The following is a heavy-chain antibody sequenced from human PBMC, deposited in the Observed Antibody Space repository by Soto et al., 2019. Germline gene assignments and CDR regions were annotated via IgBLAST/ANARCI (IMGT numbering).Heavy chain of an antibody. V-gene: IGHV1-3*04. J-gene: IGHJ4*02. CDR3: ARDLTGAASFDS. D-gene: IGHD6-25*01. Sequence: QVQLVQSGAEVKKPGASVMVSCKTSGYTFTNYAVHWVYQAPGQRLEWMGWINTAHGNTKYSQKFQGRVTLTRDTSASTANMELSSLRSEDTAVYYCARDLTGAASFDSWGQGTLVTVSS. CDR2: INTAHGNT. CDR1: GYTFTNYA.